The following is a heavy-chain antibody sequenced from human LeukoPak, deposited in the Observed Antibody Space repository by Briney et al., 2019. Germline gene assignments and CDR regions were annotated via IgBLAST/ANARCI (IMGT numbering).Heavy chain of an antibody. CDR3: AKITLLGGSDCSGGSCHHY. CDR1: GFTFSSYG. J-gene: IGHJ4*02. CDR2: ISYDGSNK. D-gene: IGHD2-15*01. Sequence: GRSLRLSCAASGFTFSSYGMHWVRQAPGKGLEWVAVISYDGSNKYYADSVKGRFTSSRDNSKNTLYLQMNSLRAEDTAVYYCAKITLLGGSDCSGGSCHHYWGQGTVVTVSS. V-gene: IGHV3-30*18.